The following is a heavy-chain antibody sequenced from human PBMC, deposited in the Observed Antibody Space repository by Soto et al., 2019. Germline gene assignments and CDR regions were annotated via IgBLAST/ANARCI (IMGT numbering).Heavy chain of an antibody. J-gene: IGHJ4*02. CDR3: AGGGYSCACIYYLSDH. D-gene: IGHD2-15*01. Sequence: EVQLVESGGGLVQPGGSLRLSCTASGLTFSNYWMHWVRQAPGKGLVWVSRINGDGRTTTYADSVKGRFTISRDIAKNTVYLQMDSVRAEDTAVYDCAGGGYSCACIYYLSDHWGQGPQVSVSP. CDR1: GLTFSNYW. CDR2: INGDGRTT. V-gene: IGHV3-74*01.